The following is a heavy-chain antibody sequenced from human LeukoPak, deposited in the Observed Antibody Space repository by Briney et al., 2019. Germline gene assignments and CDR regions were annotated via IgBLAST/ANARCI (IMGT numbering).Heavy chain of an antibody. J-gene: IGHJ4*02. CDR2: IRYDGSNK. Sequence: GGSLRLSCAASGFTFSSYGMHWVRQAPGKGLEWVAFIRYDGSNKYYADSVKGRFTISRDNSKNTLYLQMNSLRAEDTAVYYCAKDKWIASYYYDSSGYYYLFDYWGQGTLVTVSS. V-gene: IGHV3-30*02. CDR3: AKDKWIASYYYDSSGYYYLFDY. CDR1: GFTFSSYG. D-gene: IGHD3-22*01.